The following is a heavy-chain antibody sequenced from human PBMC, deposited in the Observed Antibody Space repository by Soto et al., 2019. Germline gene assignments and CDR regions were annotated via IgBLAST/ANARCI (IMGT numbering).Heavy chain of an antibody. CDR1: GGTFSSYA. V-gene: IGHV1-69*13. CDR2: IIPIFGTA. J-gene: IGHJ6*02. CDR3: ARPLGTSNANYGPHYYYYGMDV. D-gene: IGHD1-7*01. Sequence: ASVKVSCKASGGTFSSYAISWVRQAPGQGLEWMGGIIPIFGTANYAQKFQGRVTITADESTSTAYMELSSLRSEDTAVYYCARPLGTSNANYGPHYYYYGMDVWGQGPTVTVSS.